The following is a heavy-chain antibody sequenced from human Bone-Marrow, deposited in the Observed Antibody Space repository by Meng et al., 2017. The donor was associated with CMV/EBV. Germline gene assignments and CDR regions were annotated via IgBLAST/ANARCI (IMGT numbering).Heavy chain of an antibody. V-gene: IGHV1-69*05. CDR3: ARGNAPYGDYLLCGMDV. CDR1: GYTFTSYG. J-gene: IGHJ6*02. D-gene: IGHD4-17*01. Sequence: SVKVSCKASGYTFTSYGISWVRQAPGQGLEWMGGIIPIFGTANYAQKFQGRVTITTDESTSTAYMELSSLRSEDTAVYYCARGNAPYGDYLLCGMDVWGQATTVTVSS. CDR2: IIPIFGTA.